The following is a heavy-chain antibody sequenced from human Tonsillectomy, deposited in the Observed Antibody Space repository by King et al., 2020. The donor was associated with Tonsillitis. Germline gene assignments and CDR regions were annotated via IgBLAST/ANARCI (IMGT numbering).Heavy chain of an antibody. CDR2: MFHTGSS. V-gene: IGHV4-38-2*01. D-gene: IGHD4-23*01. CDR3: VRTSRDYGGNTNSFDF. CDR1: GYSISSGYY. J-gene: IGHJ3*01. Sequence: QLQESGPGLVKPSETLSLTCDVSGYSISSGYYWGWIRQPPGKGLEYLGNMFHTGSSSFNPSLKSRVTISVDRSKNQFSLRLSSVTASDTAVYYCVRTSRDYGGNTNSFDFWGQGTMVTVSS.